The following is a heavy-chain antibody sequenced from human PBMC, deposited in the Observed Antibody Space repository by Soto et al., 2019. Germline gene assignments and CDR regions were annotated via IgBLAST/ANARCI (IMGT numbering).Heavy chain of an antibody. V-gene: IGHV3-53*01. CDR2: IYSGGYT. J-gene: IGHJ4*02. Sequence: PGGLLRLSCAASGFTGSGSYMSWVRQAPGKGLEWVSVIYSGGYTYYADSVKGRFTISRDNSKNTVYLQMNSLRAEDTAVYYCARGNWDSHFDYWGQGSLVTVSS. CDR1: GFTGSGSY. D-gene: IGHD1-7*01. CDR3: ARGNWDSHFDY.